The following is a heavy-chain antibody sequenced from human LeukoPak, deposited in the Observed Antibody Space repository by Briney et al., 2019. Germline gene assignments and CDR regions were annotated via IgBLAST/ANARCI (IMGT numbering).Heavy chain of an antibody. Sequence: ASVKVSCKASGYTFTSYYMHWVRQAPGQGLEWMGIINPSGGSTSYAQKFQGRVTMTRDTSTSTVYMELSSLRSEDTAVYYCARDAHDGHYDFWSGYYTHWGQGTLVTVSS. CDR3: ARDAHDGHYDFWSGYYTH. D-gene: IGHD3-3*01. CDR2: INPSGGST. J-gene: IGHJ4*02. CDR1: GYTFTSYY. V-gene: IGHV1-46*01.